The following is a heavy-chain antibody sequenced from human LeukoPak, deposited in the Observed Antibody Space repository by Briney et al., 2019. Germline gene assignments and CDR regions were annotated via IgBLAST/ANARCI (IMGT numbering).Heavy chain of an antibody. CDR3: AGVKPSSSGHDY. CDR2: INPSGGGT. D-gene: IGHD6-19*01. J-gene: IGHJ4*02. V-gene: IGHV1-46*03. CDR1: GYSFTTYY. Sequence: ASVKVSCKASGYSFTTYYMHWVRQAPGQGLEWMGIINPSGGGTDYAQKFQDRVTMTRDTSTSTVYMDLSSLRSEDTAVYYCAGVKPSSSGHDYWGQGTLLTVSS.